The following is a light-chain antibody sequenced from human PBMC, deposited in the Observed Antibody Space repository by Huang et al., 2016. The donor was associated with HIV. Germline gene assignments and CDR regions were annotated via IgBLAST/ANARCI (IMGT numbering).Light chain of an antibody. J-gene: IGKJ4*01. V-gene: IGKV3-11*01. Sequence: EIVLTQSPATLPLSPGERATHSCRASQSVNSYLAWYQQKPGRAPRLLIYSASNRATGIPARFSGSGSWTDFTLTISSLEPEDFAIYYCQQSSSWPPLTFGGGTKVEIK. CDR3: QQSSSWPPLT. CDR1: QSVNSY. CDR2: SAS.